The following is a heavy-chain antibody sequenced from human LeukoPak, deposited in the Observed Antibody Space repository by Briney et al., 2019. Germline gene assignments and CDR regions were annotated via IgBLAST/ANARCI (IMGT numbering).Heavy chain of an antibody. CDR2: ISGSGGST. CDR1: GFTFSSYA. J-gene: IGHJ5*02. Sequence: GGSLRLSCAASGFTFSSYAMSWVRQAPGKGLEWVSAISGSGGSTYYADSVKGRFTISRDNSKNTLYFQMNSLRAEDTAVYYCAPLVEEGWFDPWGQGTLVTVSS. V-gene: IGHV3-23*01. CDR3: APLVEEGWFDP.